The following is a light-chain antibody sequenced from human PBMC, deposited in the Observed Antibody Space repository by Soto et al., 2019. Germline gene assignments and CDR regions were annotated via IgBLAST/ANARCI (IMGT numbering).Light chain of an antibody. Sequence: QSVLTQPPSASASLGASVTLTCTLSSGYSNYKVDWYQQRPGKGPRFVMRVGTGGIVGSKGDGIPDRFSVLGSGLNRYLTIKNIQEEDESDYHCGADHGSGSNFFGGGTQLTVL. CDR2: VGTGGIVG. CDR3: GADHGSGSNF. J-gene: IGLJ2*01. CDR1: SGYSNYK. V-gene: IGLV9-49*01.